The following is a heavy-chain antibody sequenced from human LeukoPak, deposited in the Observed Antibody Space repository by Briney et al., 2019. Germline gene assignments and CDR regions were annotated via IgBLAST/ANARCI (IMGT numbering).Heavy chain of an antibody. D-gene: IGHD3/OR15-3a*01. Sequence: PSETLSLTCAVYGGSFSGYYWGWIRQPPGKGLEWIGSIYYSGSTYYNPSLKSRVTISVDTSKNQLSLKLTSVTAADTAVYYCARQTGSGLFILPGGQGTLVTVSS. CDR2: IYYSGST. V-gene: IGHV4-39*01. CDR1: GGSFSGYY. CDR3: ARQTGSGLFILP. J-gene: IGHJ4*02.